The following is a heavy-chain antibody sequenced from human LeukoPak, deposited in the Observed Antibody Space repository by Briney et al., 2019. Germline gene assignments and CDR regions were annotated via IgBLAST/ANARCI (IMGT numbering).Heavy chain of an antibody. CDR2: ISWNSGSI. D-gene: IGHD6-19*01. CDR1: GFTFDDYA. J-gene: IGHJ4*02. Sequence: GGSLRLSCAASGFTFDDYAMHWVRQAPGKGLEWVSGISWNSGSIVYAESVKGRFTISRDNAKNSLYLQMNSLRAEDTALYYCAKDTGIAVAGRASAFDYWGQGTLVTVSS. V-gene: IGHV3-9*01. CDR3: AKDTGIAVAGRASAFDY.